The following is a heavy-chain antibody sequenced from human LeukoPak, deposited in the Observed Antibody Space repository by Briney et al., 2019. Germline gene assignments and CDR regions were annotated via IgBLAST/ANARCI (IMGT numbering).Heavy chain of an antibody. CDR3: ARRMGIAVAGYYYYGMDV. J-gene: IGHJ6*02. D-gene: IGHD6-19*01. CDR2: IYYSGST. CDR1: GGSISSSSYH. Sequence: SETLSLTCTVSGGSISSSSYHWGWIRQPPGKGLEWIGSIYYSGSTYYNPSLKSRVTISVDTSKNQFSLKLSSVTAADTAVYYCARRMGIAVAGYYYYGMDVWGQGTTVTVSS. V-gene: IGHV4-39*01.